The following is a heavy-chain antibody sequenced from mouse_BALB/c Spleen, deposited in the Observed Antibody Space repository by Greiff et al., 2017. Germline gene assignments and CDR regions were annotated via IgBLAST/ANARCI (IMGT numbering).Heavy chain of an antibody. Sequence: EVKLMESGGGLVQPGGSRKLSCAASGFTFSSFGMHWVRQAPQKGLEWVAYISSGSSTIYYADTVKGRFTISRDNPKNTLFLQMTSLRSEDTAMYYCARRTTASPFWYFDVWGTGTTVTVSS. V-gene: IGHV5-17*02. CDR1: GFTFSSFG. CDR2: ISSGSSTI. J-gene: IGHJ1*03. CDR3: ARRTTASPFWYFDV. D-gene: IGHD1-2*01.